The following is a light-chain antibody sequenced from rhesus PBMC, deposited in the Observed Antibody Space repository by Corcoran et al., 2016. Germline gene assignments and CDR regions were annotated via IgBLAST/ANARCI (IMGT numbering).Light chain of an antibody. CDR3: QQRNSYPRA. J-gene: IGKJ1*01. CDR1: QGISSY. Sequence: DIQLTQSPSSLSASVGDRVTITCRASQGISSYLAWSQQKSGKAPKLLIYDASNLQSGVPSRFSGSGSGKELTLTISSLQPEDFATYYCQQRNSYPRAFGQGTKVEIK. V-gene: IGKV1-38*01. CDR2: DAS.